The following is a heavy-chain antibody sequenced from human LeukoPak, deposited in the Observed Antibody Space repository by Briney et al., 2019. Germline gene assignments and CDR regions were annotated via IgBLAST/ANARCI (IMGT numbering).Heavy chain of an antibody. CDR1: GYSISSGYY. D-gene: IGHD6-6*01. Sequence: RSSETLSLTCTVSGYSISSGYYWGWIRQPPGKGLEWIGSIYHSGSPYYNPSLKSRVTISVDTSKNQFSLKLSSVTAADTAVYYCARGRDSSLDVWGKGTTVTVSS. CDR3: ARGRDSSLDV. CDR2: IYHSGSP. J-gene: IGHJ6*04. V-gene: IGHV4-38-2*02.